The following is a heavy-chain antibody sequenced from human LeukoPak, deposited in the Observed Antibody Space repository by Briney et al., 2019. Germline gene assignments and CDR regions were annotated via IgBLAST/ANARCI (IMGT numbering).Heavy chain of an antibody. D-gene: IGHD6-13*01. Sequence: GGSVRLSCVASGFTFSENWMHWVRHAPGKGLAWVSHINRDGGLTNYADSVKGRFTISRDNARNTVYLQMSSLRVEDTAIYFCAREEHRLAEAGTSAFDLGGQGTLVTVSP. CDR3: AREEHRLAEAGTSAFDL. CDR1: GFTFSENW. J-gene: IGHJ3*01. V-gene: IGHV3-74*01. CDR2: INRDGGLT.